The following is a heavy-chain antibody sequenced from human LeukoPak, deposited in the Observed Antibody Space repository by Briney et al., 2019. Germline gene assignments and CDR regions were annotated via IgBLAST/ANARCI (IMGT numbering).Heavy chain of an antibody. Sequence: ASVKVSCKASGGTFSSYAISWVRQAPGQGLEWMGGIIPIFGTANYAQKFQGRVTITADESTSTAYMELSSLRSDDTAVYYCAREYYYGMDVWGQGTTVTVSS. V-gene: IGHV1-69*13. J-gene: IGHJ6*02. CDR1: GGTFSSYA. CDR2: IIPIFGTA. CDR3: AREYYYGMDV.